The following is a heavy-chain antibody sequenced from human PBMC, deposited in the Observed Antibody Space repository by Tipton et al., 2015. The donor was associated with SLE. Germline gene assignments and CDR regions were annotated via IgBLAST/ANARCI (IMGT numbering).Heavy chain of an antibody. CDR1: GGSISSHY. V-gene: IGHV4-59*11. J-gene: IGHJ4*02. CDR3: ARGGTARTLLS. Sequence: TLSLTCTVSGGSISSHYWSWIRQPPGKGLEWIGYIYYSGSTKYNPSLKSRVTISVDTSKNQFSLKLTSVTAADTAVYYCARGGTARTLLSWGQGTLVTVSS. CDR2: IYYSGST. D-gene: IGHD3-16*01.